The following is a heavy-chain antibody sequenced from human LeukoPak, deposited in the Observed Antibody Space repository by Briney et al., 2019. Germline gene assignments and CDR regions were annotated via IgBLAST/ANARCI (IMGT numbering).Heavy chain of an antibody. J-gene: IGHJ5*02. V-gene: IGHV5-51*01. CDR1: GYSFTSYW. CDR3: ARQLHHGPGTYNRWFAP. D-gene: IGHD3-10*01. Sequence: GESLKISCKGSGYSFTSYWIGWVRQMPGKGLEWMGIIHPGDSDTRYSPSFQGQVTISADKSLSTAYLQWSSLTASETGMCYCARQLHHGPGTYNRWFAPWGQGTLLTVPS. CDR2: IHPGDSDT.